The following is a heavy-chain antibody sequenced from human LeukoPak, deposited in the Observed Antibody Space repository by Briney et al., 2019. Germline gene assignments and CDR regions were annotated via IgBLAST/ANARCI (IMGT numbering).Heavy chain of an antibody. CDR3: ARFGSGSWGSWFDP. D-gene: IGHD3-10*01. J-gene: IGHJ5*02. CDR1: GGSISSGGYS. Sequence: SESLSLTCAVSGGSISSGGYSGGWSRQPRGRGLEWGVYIYHSGSTYYNPSLKSRLTISVDRSKNQFSLKLSSVTAADTAVYYCARFGSGSWGSWFDPWGQGTLVTVSS. V-gene: IGHV4-30-2*01. CDR2: IYHSGST.